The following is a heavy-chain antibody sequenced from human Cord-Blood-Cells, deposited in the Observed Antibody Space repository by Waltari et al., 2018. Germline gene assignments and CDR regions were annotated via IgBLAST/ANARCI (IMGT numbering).Heavy chain of an antibody. CDR2: KNPNSGNT. CDR1: GYIFTSYD. Sequence: QVQLVQSGAEVKKPGASVKVSCKASGYIFTSYDINWVRQATGQGLEWMGWKNPNSGNTGYAQKFQGRVTMTRNTSISTAYMELSSLRSEDTAVYYCARGVGARGGDAFDIWGQGTMVTVSS. CDR3: ARGVGARGGDAFDI. D-gene: IGHD1-26*01. V-gene: IGHV1-8*01. J-gene: IGHJ3*02.